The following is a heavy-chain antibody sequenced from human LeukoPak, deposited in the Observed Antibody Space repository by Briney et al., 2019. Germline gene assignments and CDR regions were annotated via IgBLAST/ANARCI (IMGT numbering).Heavy chain of an antibody. Sequence: ASVKVSCKASGGTFSIYGISWVRQAPGQGLEWMGRIIPVLDITHYAQRFQGRVTLTTDTSTSTAYMELRSLRSDDTAVYYCARDGSGVWFDYWGQGTLVTVSS. V-gene: IGHV1-69*04. D-gene: IGHD3-10*01. J-gene: IGHJ4*02. CDR1: GGTFSIYG. CDR3: ARDGSGVWFDY. CDR2: IIPVLDIT.